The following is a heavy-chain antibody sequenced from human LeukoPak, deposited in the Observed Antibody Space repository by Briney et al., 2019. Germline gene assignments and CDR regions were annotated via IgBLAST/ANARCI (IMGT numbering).Heavy chain of an antibody. CDR3: ATRGDSGDMDLDVAFDI. J-gene: IGHJ3*02. CDR2: IIPIFGTA. V-gene: IGHV1-69*05. Sequence: SVKVSCKASGGTFSSYAISWVRQAPGQGLEWMGRIIPIFGTANYAQKFQGRVTITTDESTSTAYMELSSLRSEDTAVYYCATRGDSGDMDLDVAFDIWGQGTMVTVSS. D-gene: IGHD3-22*01. CDR1: GGTFSSYA.